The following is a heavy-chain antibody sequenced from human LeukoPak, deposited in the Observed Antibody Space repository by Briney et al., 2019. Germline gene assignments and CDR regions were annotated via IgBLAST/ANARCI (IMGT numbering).Heavy chain of an antibody. V-gene: IGHV4-38-2*01. J-gene: IGHJ6*03. CDR3: ARVVDYYYYYMDV. Sequence: KPSETLSLTCAVSGYSISSGYYWGWIRQSPGKGLEWIGSIYHSGITYHNPSLKSRVNISVDTSKNQLSLKLTSVTAADTALYYCARVVDYYYYYMDVWGKGTTVTVS. CDR2: IYHSGIT. CDR1: GYSISSGYY.